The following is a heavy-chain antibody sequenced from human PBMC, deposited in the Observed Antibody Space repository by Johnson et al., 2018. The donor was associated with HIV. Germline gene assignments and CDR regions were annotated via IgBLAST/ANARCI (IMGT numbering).Heavy chain of an antibody. V-gene: IGHV3-30*04. CDR1: GFTFSSYA. Sequence: QVQLVESGGGVVQPGRSLRLSCAASGFTFSSYAMHWVRQAPGKGLEWVAVIGYDGSDKYYADSVKGRFTISRDNSKNTLYLQMNSLRAEDTAVYYCARDLAGTERGNAFDIWGQGTMVTVSS. CDR3: ARDLAGTERGNAFDI. J-gene: IGHJ3*02. CDR2: IGYDGSDK. D-gene: IGHD1-1*01.